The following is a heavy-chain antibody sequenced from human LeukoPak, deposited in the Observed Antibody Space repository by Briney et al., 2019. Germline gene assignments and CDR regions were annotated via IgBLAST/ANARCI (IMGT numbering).Heavy chain of an antibody. CDR2: ISSASSYT. Sequence: PGRSLRLSCAASGFTFSDYYMSWIRQAPGKGLGWVSYISSASSYTNYADSVKGRFTISRDNAKNSLYLQMNSLRGEDTAVYYCARGRHCSGGRCYSDFDSWGQGTLVTVSS. CDR1: GFTFSDYY. CDR3: ARGRHCSGGRCYSDFDS. D-gene: IGHD2-15*01. V-gene: IGHV3-11*06. J-gene: IGHJ4*02.